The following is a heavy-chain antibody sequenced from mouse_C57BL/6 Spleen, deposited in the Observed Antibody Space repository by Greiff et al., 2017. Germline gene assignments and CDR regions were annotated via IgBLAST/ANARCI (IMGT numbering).Heavy chain of an antibody. CDR3: AGAGGSYGYFDV. Sequence: QVQLQQSGPELVKPGDSVKLSCTASGYAFSSSWMNWVKQRPGKGLEWIGRIYPGDGATNYNGKFKGKATLTADKSSSTAYVQLSSLTSEDSAVYFCAGAGGSYGYFDVGGTGTTVTVSS. CDR1: GYAFSSSW. V-gene: IGHV1-82*01. J-gene: IGHJ1*03. D-gene: IGHD1-1*02. CDR2: IYPGDGAT.